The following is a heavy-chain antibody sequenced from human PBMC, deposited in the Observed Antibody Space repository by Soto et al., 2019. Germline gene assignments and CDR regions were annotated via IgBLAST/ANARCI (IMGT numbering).Heavy chain of an antibody. CDR2: INHSGST. CDR1: GGSFSGYY. V-gene: IGHV4-34*01. J-gene: IGHJ4*02. Sequence: QVQLQQWGAGLLKPSETLSLTCAVYGGSFSGYYWSWIRQPPGKGLEWIGEINHSGSTNYNPSLKSQVTISVDTSKNQFSLKLSSVTAADTAVYYCARGTTMVRGVPFGYWGQGTLVTVSS. D-gene: IGHD3-10*01. CDR3: ARGTTMVRGVPFGY.